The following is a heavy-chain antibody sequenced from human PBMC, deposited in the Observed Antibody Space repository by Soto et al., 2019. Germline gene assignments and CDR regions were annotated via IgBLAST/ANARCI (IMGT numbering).Heavy chain of an antibody. CDR1: GFTFSSYW. CDR2: IKQDGSEK. V-gene: IGHV3-7*04. Sequence: PGGSLRLSCAASGFTFSSYWISWVRQAPGKGLEWVANIKQDGSEKYYVDSVKGRFTISRDNAKNSLYLQMNSLRAEDTAVYYCARGPAAAGSFDPWGQGTLVTVSS. CDR3: ARGPAAAGSFDP. D-gene: IGHD6-13*01. J-gene: IGHJ5*02.